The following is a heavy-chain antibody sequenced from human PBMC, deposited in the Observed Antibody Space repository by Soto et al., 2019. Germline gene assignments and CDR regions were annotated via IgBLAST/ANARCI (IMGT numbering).Heavy chain of an antibody. CDR3: ARGLRITIFGGVTQDAFDI. CDR2: IHYSGST. J-gene: IGHJ3*02. V-gene: IGHV4-31*03. CDR1: EGTIRGRGYH. D-gene: IGHD3-3*01. Sequence: LPSTVSEGTIRGRGYHRSWIKKNPGKGLEWIGYIHYSGSTYYNPSLKSRVTISVDTSKNQFSLKLSSVTAADTAVYYCARGLRITIFGGVTQDAFDIWGQGTMVTVSS.